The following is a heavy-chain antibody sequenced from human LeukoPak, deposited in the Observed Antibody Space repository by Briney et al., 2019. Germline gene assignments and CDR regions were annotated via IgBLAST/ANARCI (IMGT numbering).Heavy chain of an antibody. CDR2: IYYSGST. J-gene: IGHJ4*02. CDR3: ARHEYSSGWYYFDY. CDR1: GGSISSYY. V-gene: IGHV4-59*08. Sequence: SEALSLTCTVSGGSISSYYWSWIRQPPGKGLEWIGYIYYSGSTNYNPSLKSRVTISVDTSKNQFSLKLSSVTAADTAVYYCARHEYSSGWYYFDYWGQGTLVTVSS. D-gene: IGHD6-19*01.